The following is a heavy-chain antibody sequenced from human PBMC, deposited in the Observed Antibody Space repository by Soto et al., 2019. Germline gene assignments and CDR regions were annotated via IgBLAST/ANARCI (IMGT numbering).Heavy chain of an antibody. CDR1: GGSFSGYY. CDR3: ARLAYGGNPEEAGYWYFDL. J-gene: IGHJ2*01. V-gene: IGHV4-34*01. D-gene: IGHD4-17*01. CDR2: INHSGST. Sequence: SETLSLTCAVYGGSFSGYYWSWIRQPPGKGLEWIGEINHSGSTNYNPSLKSRVTISVDTSKNQFSLKLSSVTAADTAVYYCARLAYGGNPEEAGYWYFDLWGRGTLVTVPS.